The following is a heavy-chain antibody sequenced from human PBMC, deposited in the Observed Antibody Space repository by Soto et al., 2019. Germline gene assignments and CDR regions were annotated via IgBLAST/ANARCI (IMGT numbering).Heavy chain of an antibody. V-gene: IGHV4-61*01. J-gene: IGHJ4*02. CDR2: IYYSGTT. D-gene: IGHD3-22*01. CDR1: GGSVSSGSYY. Sequence: SETLSLTCTVSGGSVSSGSYYWSWIRQPPGKGLEWIGYIYYSGTTNYNPSLKSRVTISAGTSKNQFSLKLSSVTAADTAVYYCARGNNYYESSGRLDYWGQGTLVTVSS. CDR3: ARGNNYYESSGRLDY.